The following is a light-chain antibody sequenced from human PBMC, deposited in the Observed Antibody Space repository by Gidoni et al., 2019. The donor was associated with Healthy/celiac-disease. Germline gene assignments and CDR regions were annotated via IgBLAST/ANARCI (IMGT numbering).Light chain of an antibody. CDR3: QQSYSTPRVT. CDR1: QSISSY. V-gene: IGKV1-39*01. Sequence: DTQMTQSPSSLSASVGDRVTITCRASQSISSYLNWYQQKPGKAPKLLIYAASSLQSGVPSRFSGSGSGTDFTLTISSLQPEDFATYYCQQSYSTPRVTFGQGTKLGIK. J-gene: IGKJ2*01. CDR2: AAS.